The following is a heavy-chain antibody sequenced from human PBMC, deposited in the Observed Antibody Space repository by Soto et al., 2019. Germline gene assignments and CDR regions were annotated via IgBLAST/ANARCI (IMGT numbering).Heavy chain of an antibody. J-gene: IGHJ4*02. CDR2: ISGSGGST. D-gene: IGHD2-21*02. CDR3: ATGVYCGGDCYID. Sequence: EVQLLESGGGLVQPGGSLRLSCAASGFTFSSYAMSWVRQAPGKGLEWVSAISGSGGSTYYADSVKGRFTISRDNSKNTLYLQMNSLRAEDTVVYYCATGVYCGGDCYIDWGQGTLVTVSS. V-gene: IGHV3-23*01. CDR1: GFTFSSYA.